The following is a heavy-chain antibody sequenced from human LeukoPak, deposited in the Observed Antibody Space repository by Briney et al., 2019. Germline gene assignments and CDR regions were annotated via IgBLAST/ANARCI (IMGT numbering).Heavy chain of an antibody. CDR1: GYTFTGYG. CDR3: ARVSWRYCSGGSCPNANDY. Sequence: ASVKVSCKASGYTFTGYGISWVRQAPGQGLEWMGWISAYNGNTNYAQKLQGRVTMTTDTSTSTAYMELRSLRSDDTAVYYCARVSWRYCSGGSCPNANDYWGQGTLVTVSS. D-gene: IGHD2-15*01. J-gene: IGHJ4*02. V-gene: IGHV1-18*01. CDR2: ISAYNGNT.